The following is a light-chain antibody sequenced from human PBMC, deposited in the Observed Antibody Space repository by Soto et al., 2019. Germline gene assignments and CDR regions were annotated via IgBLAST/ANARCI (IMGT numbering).Light chain of an antibody. J-gene: IGLJ1*01. Sequence: QSVLTQPASVSGSPGQSITISCTGTSRDVGGYNYVSWYQQHPGKAPKVMIYEVSYRPSGVSNRFSGSKSGDTASLTISGLQAEDEADYYCSSFTNTITRYAFGTGTKVTVL. CDR1: SRDVGGYNY. CDR3: SSFTNTITRYA. CDR2: EVS. V-gene: IGLV2-14*03.